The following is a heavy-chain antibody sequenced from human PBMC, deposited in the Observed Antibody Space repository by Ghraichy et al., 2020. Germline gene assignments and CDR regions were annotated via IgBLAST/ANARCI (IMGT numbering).Heavy chain of an antibody. V-gene: IGHV5-51*01. CDR1: GYSFTSYW. Sequence: GESLNISCKGSGYSFTSYWIGWVRQMPGKGLEWMGIIYPGDSDTRYSPSFQGQVTISADKSISTAYLQWSSLKASDTAMYYCARLRGEMTTVTLWWYFDLWGRGTLVTVSS. J-gene: IGHJ2*01. CDR3: ARLRGEMTTVTLWWYFDL. CDR2: IYPGDSDT. D-gene: IGHD4-17*01.